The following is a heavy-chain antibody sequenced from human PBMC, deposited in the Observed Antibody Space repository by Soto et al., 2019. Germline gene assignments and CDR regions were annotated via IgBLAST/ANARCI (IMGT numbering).Heavy chain of an antibody. Sequence: QVQLVQSGAEGKRPGSSVKVSCKASGDTFSFYSINWVRQAPGLGLEWMGRVNPILSMSNYAQRFQGRVTMTADKYTSTAYMELSGLRSEDTAMYYCATSYGSGYRAFDYWGQGALVTVSS. D-gene: IGHD3-10*01. CDR2: VNPILSMS. V-gene: IGHV1-69*04. CDR1: GDTFSFYS. CDR3: ATSYGSGYRAFDY. J-gene: IGHJ4*02.